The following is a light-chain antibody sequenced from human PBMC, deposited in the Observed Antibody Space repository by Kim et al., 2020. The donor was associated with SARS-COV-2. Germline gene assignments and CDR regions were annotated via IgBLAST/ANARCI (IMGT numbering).Light chain of an antibody. CDR1: NSNIGNSA. Sequence: QSVLTQPPLVSEAPGQRVTISCSGSNSNIGNSAVNWYQQLPGKAPKLLIYYDDLLPSGVSDRFSGFKSGTSASLAISGLQSEDEADYYCAAWDDTLNVVLFGGGTQLTVL. CDR2: YDD. J-gene: IGLJ3*02. V-gene: IGLV1-36*01. CDR3: AAWDDTLNVVL.